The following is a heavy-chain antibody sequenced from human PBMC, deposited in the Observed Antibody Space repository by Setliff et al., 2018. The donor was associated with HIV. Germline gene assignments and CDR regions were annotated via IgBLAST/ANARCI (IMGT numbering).Heavy chain of an antibody. D-gene: IGHD6-13*01. J-gene: IGHJ4*02. CDR3: ARGRGSSSSWPIDY. Sequence: SETLSLTCTVSGDSISTGRYYWGWIRQPPGKGLEWIGYIYYSGSTYYNPSLKSRVTISVDTSKNQFSLKLSSVTAADTAVYFCARGRGSSSSWPIDYWGQGTLVTVSS. CDR1: GDSISTGRYY. CDR2: IYYSGST. V-gene: IGHV4-31*03.